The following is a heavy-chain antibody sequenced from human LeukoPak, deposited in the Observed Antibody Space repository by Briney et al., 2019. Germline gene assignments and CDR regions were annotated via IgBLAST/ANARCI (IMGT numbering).Heavy chain of an antibody. J-gene: IGHJ4*02. CDR1: GGTLNTYA. D-gene: IGHD2-2*01. CDR2: TIPIFGTS. V-gene: IGHV1-69*13. CDR3: ATEGTKDCSGTSCYEDS. Sequence: SVKVSCKASGGTLNTYAFNWVRQAPGQGLEWMGGTIPIFGTSNYAQKFHSRVTIIADESTSTAYMELSDLIFEDTAVYYCATEGTKDCSGTSCYEDSWGQGSLVTVSS.